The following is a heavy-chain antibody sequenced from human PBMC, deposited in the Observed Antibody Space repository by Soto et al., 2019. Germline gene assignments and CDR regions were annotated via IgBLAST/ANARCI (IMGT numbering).Heavy chain of an antibody. J-gene: IGHJ6*02. Sequence: PSETLSLTCAVYGGSFSGYYWSWIRQPPGKGLERIGEINHSGSTNYNPSLKSRVTISVDTSKNQFSLKLSSVTAADTAVYYCARGKTWIQLWIKTYGMDVWGQGNTVT. CDR1: GGSFSGYY. CDR2: INHSGST. CDR3: ARGKTWIQLWIKTYGMDV. D-gene: IGHD5-18*01. V-gene: IGHV4-34*01.